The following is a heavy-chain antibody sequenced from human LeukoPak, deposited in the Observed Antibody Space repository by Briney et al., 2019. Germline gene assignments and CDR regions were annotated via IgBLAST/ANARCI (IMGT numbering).Heavy chain of an antibody. D-gene: IGHD4-17*01. V-gene: IGHV1-18*04. CDR3: ARDDYGDYEGLYGMDV. J-gene: IGHJ6*04. Sequence: ASVKVSCKASGYTFTSYGISWVRQAPGQGLEWMGWTSAYNGNTNYAQKLQGRVTMTTDTSTSTAYMELRSLRSDDTAVYYCARDDYGDYEGLYGMDVWGKGTTVTVSS. CDR2: TSAYNGNT. CDR1: GYTFTSYG.